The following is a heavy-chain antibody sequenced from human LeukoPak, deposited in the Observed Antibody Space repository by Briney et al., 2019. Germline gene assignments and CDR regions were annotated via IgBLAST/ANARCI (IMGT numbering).Heavy chain of an antibody. V-gene: IGHV5-51*01. J-gene: IGHJ4*02. Sequence: GESLKISCKGSGYSFTSYWIGWVRQMPGKGLEWMGIIYPGDSDTRYSPSFQGQVTISADKSISTAYLQWSSLKASDSAMYYCARLPQVTAGKYYFDHWGQGTLVTVSS. CDR3: ARLPQVTAGKYYFDH. D-gene: IGHD2-2*01. CDR1: GYSFTSYW. CDR2: IYPGDSDT.